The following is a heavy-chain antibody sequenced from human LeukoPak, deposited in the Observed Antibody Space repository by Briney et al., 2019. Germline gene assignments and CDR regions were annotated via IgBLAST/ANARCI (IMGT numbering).Heavy chain of an antibody. CDR2: ISSSSSTI. V-gene: IGHV3-48*01. D-gene: IGHD1-1*01. CDR3: AREGRMVHWAFDI. CDR1: GFTFSSYS. Sequence: GGSLRLSCAASGFTFSSYSMNWVRQAPGKGLEWVSYISSSSSTINYADSVKGRFTISRDNVKNSLYLQMNSLRAKDTAVYYCAREGRMVHWAFDIWGQGTMVTVSS. J-gene: IGHJ3*02.